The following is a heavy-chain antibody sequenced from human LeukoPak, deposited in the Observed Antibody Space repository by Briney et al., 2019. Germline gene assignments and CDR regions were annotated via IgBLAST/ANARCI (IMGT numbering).Heavy chain of an antibody. D-gene: IGHD3-10*01. CDR3: AKLTESF. CDR2: LYNDGSS. J-gene: IGHJ4*02. CDR1: GFTVSTNY. V-gene: IGHV3-66*04. Sequence: GGSLRLSCVVSGFTVSTNYMSWVRQAPGKGLEWVSVLYNDGSSYYADSVKGRFTISRDNSKNTLYLQMNSLRAEDTAVYYCAKLTESFWGQGTLVTVSS.